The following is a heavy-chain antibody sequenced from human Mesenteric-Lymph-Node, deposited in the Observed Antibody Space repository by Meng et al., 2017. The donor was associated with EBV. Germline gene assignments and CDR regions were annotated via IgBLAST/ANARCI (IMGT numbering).Heavy chain of an antibody. Sequence: QVPLGQSGAALKNPGASVKVSCKASGYTFSHHGITWVRQAPGQGFEWMGWISAANGNTNYAQKFQGRVTMTTDTSTSTANMELKSLNTDDTAIYYCARGHPYYDSSGSDFWGQGTLVTVSS. D-gene: IGHD3-22*01. CDR3: ARGHPYYDSSGSDF. CDR2: ISAANGNT. J-gene: IGHJ4*02. V-gene: IGHV1-18*01. CDR1: GYTFSHHG.